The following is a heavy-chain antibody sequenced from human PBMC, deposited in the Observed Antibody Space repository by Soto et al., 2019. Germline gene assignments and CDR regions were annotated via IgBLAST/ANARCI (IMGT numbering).Heavy chain of an antibody. D-gene: IGHD5-12*01. CDR2: INSDGSST. V-gene: IGHV3-74*01. CDR1: GFTFSSYW. CDR3: ATIVATTRGGMDV. J-gene: IGHJ6*02. Sequence: EVQLVESGGGLVQPGGSLRLSCAASGFTFSSYWMHWVRQAPGKGLVWVSRINSDGSSTSYADSVKGRFTISRDNAKNTLYLQMNSLRAEDTAVYYCATIVATTRGGMDVWGQGTTVTVSS.